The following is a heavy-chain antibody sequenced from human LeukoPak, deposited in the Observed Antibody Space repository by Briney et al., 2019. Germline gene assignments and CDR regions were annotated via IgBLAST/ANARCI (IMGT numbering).Heavy chain of an antibody. D-gene: IGHD3-22*01. CDR1: GFTFSGYP. J-gene: IGHJ4*02. CDR2: ISYDGSNK. V-gene: IGHV3-30-3*01. Sequence: GKSLRLSCAASGFTFSGYPIHWVRQAPGKGLEWVAVISYDGSNKYYADSVKGRFTISRDNAKNSLYLQMNSLRAEDTAVYYCARVPYYYDSSGYYYYFDYWGQGTLVTVSS. CDR3: ARVPYYYDSSGYYYYFDY.